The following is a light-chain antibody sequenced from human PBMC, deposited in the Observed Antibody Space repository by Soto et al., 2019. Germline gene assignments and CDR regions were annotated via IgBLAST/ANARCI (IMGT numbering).Light chain of an antibody. Sequence: IVLSHAPATLSVSAGERVALSFRATQTIGNKLAWYVQRPFQSPRLLIYGASTRATDIPARFSGSGSGTEFTLPITGLQSEDFAVYYCQQYNGWPWTFGLGTKVDIK. V-gene: IGKV3-15*01. CDR3: QQYNGWPWT. CDR1: QTIGNK. CDR2: GAS. J-gene: IGKJ1*01.